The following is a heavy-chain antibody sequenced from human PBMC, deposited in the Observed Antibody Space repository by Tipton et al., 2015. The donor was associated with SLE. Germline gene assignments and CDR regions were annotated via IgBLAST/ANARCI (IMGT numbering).Heavy chain of an antibody. J-gene: IGHJ5*02. CDR2: INHSGNT. D-gene: IGHD3-22*01. CDR3: ARGELIEGFDP. CDR1: GGSFSGNY. Sequence: TLSLTCAVYGGSFSGNYWSWIRQSPGKGLEWIGEINHSGNTNYNPSLKSRVTISVDTSKNQFSLKLSSVTAADTAVYFCARGELIEGFDPWGQGTLVTVAA. V-gene: IGHV4-34*01.